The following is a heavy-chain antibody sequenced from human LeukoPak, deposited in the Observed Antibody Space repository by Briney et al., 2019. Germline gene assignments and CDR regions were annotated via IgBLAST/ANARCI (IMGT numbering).Heavy chain of an antibody. Sequence: SETLSLTCTVSGGSISSYYWSWIRQPAGKGLEWIGRIYTSGSTHYNPSLKSRVTMSVDTSKNQFSLKLSSVTAADTAVYYCARDRSPTYYYDSSGYYPDAFDIWGQGTMVTVSS. J-gene: IGHJ3*02. V-gene: IGHV4-4*07. CDR3: ARDRSPTYYYDSSGYYPDAFDI. CDR2: IYTSGST. D-gene: IGHD3-22*01. CDR1: GGSISSYY.